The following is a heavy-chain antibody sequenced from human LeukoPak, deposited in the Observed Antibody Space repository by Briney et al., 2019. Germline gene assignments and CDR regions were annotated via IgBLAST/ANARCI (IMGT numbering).Heavy chain of an antibody. J-gene: IGHJ4*02. CDR2: IRSDGNYN. D-gene: IGHD1-26*01. CDR1: GFIFSTYD. CDR3: TKPSGSGVDY. V-gene: IGHV3-30*02. Sequence: GGSLRLSCGASGFIFSTYDMHWVRQAPGKGLEWVGFIRSDGNYNYYADSVKGRFTISRDNSKNTLYLQMNSLRPEDTALYYCTKPSGSGVDYWGQGTRVIVSS.